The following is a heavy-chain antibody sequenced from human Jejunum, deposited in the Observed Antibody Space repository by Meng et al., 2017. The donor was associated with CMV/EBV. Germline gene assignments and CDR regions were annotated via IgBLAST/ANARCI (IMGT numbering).Heavy chain of an antibody. V-gene: IGHV1-2*02. Sequence: SEYTFTDYYMQWVRQAPGQGLEWMGWINPNTGDTNYAQKVQGRVTMTRDMSINTVYMELTRLRSDDTAVYYCAKDGGSYLDYYFDYWGQGTLVTVSS. J-gene: IGHJ4*02. CDR2: INPNTGDT. CDR3: AKDGGSYLDYYFDY. D-gene: IGHD1-26*01. CDR1: EYTFTDYY.